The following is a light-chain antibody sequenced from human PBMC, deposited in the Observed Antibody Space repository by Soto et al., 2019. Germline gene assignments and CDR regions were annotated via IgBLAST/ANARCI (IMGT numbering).Light chain of an antibody. V-gene: IGKV3-20*01. J-gene: IGKJ4*01. CDR3: QQYGSSPLT. Sequence: EIVLTQSPGTLSLSPGERATLSCRTSQSVSSSYLAWYQQKPGQAPRLLIYGASSRATGIPDRFSGSGSGTDFTLTISRLAPEDFAVYYCQQYGSSPLTFGGGTKVDIK. CDR2: GAS. CDR1: QSVSSSY.